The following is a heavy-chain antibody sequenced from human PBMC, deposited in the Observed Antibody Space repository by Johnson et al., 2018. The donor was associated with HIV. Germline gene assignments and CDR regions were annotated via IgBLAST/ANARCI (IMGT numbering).Heavy chain of an antibody. Sequence: EQLVESGGGLIQPGGSLRLSCAASGFTVSSNYMSWVRQAPGKGLEWVANINQDGSEKYYVDSVKGRFTISRDNAKNSLYLQMNSLRAEDTAVYYCARDPGVVEAPRSRVDAFDIWGQGTMVTVSS. CDR3: ARDPGVVEAPRSRVDAFDI. J-gene: IGHJ3*02. V-gene: IGHV3-7*03. CDR1: GFTVSSNY. CDR2: INQDGSEK. D-gene: IGHD2-15*01.